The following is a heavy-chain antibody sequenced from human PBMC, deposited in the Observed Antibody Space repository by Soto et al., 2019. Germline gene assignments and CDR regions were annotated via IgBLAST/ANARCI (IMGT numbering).Heavy chain of an antibody. CDR3: ARCFSGNYPSRPEEQYYFDS. Sequence: PSETLSLTCTVSGDSIRSYYWSWIRQPPGKGLEWIGYIYYSGYTSYNPSLKSRVTISVDTSKNQFSLKLNSVTAAATPGHYCARCFSGNYPSRPEEQYYFDSWGQGTLVTVS. J-gene: IGHJ4*02. CDR2: IYYSGYT. CDR1: GDSIRSYY. D-gene: IGHD1-7*01. V-gene: IGHV4-59*01.